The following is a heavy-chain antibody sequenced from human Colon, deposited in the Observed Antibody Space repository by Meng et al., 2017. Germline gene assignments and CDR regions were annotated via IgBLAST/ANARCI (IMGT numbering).Heavy chain of an antibody. V-gene: IGHV1-18*01. CDR3: ARDSSGSYFDNWFDP. D-gene: IGHD1-26*01. Sequence: QVQLVQSGAEVKKPGASVKVSRKASGYTFTNYGIGWVRQAPGQGLEWMGWINPYNGNTNYAQNLQGRVTMTTDTATSTASMELRSLRSDDTAVYYCARDSSGSYFDNWFDPWGQGTLVTVSS. CDR1: GYTFTNYG. CDR2: INPYNGNT. J-gene: IGHJ5*02.